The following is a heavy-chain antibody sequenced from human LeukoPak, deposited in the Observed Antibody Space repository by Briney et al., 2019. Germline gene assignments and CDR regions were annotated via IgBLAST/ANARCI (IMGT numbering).Heavy chain of an antibody. Sequence: NPSESLSLTCTVSGYSISSGYYWGWIRQPPGKGLEWIGSIYHSESADYNPSLESRVTISVDTTRNQFSLKLRSVTAADTAVYYCAVNLYSSGWYSDYWGQGTLVTVSS. J-gene: IGHJ4*02. CDR3: AVNLYSSGWYSDY. D-gene: IGHD6-19*01. CDR1: GYSISSGYY. CDR2: IYHSESA. V-gene: IGHV4-38-2*02.